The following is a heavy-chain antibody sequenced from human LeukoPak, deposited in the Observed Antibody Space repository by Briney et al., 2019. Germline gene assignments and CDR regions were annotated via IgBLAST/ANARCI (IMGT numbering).Heavy chain of an antibody. Sequence: GGSLRLSCAASGLTFSSHAMHWVRQAPDKGLEWVAVISHDGSDKHYTDSVKGRFTISRDNSRNTLYLQMNSLRAEDTAVYYCAREPGPGYFDYWGQGTLVTVSS. J-gene: IGHJ4*02. CDR2: ISHDGSDK. V-gene: IGHV3-30-3*01. CDR3: AREPGPGYFDY. D-gene: IGHD1-14*01. CDR1: GLTFSSHA.